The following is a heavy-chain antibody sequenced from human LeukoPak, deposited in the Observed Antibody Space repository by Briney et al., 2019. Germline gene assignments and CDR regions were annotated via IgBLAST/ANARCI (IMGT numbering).Heavy chain of an antibody. V-gene: IGHV3-23*01. CDR1: GFTFSSYA. J-gene: IGHJ4*02. D-gene: IGHD3-3*01. CDR2: ISGSGGST. Sequence: GGSLRLSCAASGFTFSSYAMSWVRQAPGKGLEWVSAISGSGGSTYYADSVKGRFTISRDNAKNSLYLQMNSLRAEDTAVYYCARGGSNRITIFGVVPYDYWGQGTLVTVSS. CDR3: ARGGSNRITIFGVVPYDY.